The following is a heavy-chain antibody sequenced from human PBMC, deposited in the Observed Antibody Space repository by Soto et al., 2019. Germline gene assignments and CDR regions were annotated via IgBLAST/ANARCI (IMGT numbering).Heavy chain of an antibody. J-gene: IGHJ6*02. V-gene: IGHV1-69*01. CDR2: IMPVFGTA. CDR1: GGSFRNYG. Sequence: QVQLVQSGAEVKKPGSSVRVSCKVSGGSFRNYGITWVRQSPGQGLEWMGGIMPVFGTAVYAQKFQGRVTISADELTTTASLELSSLSSDATAVYFCARARDYDLLTAREYALDVWGQGTTVTV. D-gene: IGHD3-9*01. CDR3: ARARDYDLLTAREYALDV.